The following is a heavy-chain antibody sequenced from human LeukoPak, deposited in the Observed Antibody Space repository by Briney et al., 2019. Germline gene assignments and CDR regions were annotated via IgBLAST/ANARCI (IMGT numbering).Heavy chain of an antibody. J-gene: IGHJ3*02. CDR1: GGIFSKYG. V-gene: IGHV1-69*10. CDR3: ARDRRGGDAFDI. D-gene: IGHD6-25*01. Sequence: SVKVSCKGSGGIFSKYGVSWVRQAPGQGLEWMGGIIPTFDIANYAQKFQGRVTISADKSTSTDYMELSSLRSEDTAMYYCARDRRGGDAFDIWGQGTMVTVSS. CDR2: IIPTFDIA.